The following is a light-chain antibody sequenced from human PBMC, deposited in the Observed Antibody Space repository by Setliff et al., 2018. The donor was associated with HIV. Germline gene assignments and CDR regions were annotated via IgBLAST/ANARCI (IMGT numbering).Light chain of an antibody. J-gene: IGLJ1*01. CDR3: CSYAGYYSFYV. V-gene: IGLV2-23*02. CDR1: SSDVGSYNL. Sequence: QSVLTQPASVSGSPGQSITISCTGTSSDVGSYNLVSWYQQHPGKAPKLMIYDVSKRPSGVPDRFSGSKSGSTASLTISGLQAEDEADYYCCSYAGYYSFYVFGNGTRSPS. CDR2: DVS.